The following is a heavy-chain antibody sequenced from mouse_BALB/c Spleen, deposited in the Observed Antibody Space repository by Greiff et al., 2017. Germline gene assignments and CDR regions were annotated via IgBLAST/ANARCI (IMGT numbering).Heavy chain of an antibody. Sequence: VQLQQSGAELVRPGSSVKISCKASGYAFSSYWMNWVKQRPGQGLEWIGWIDPENGDTEYAPKFQGKATMTADTSSNTAYLQLSSLTSEDTAVYYCNAPFTTATDYWGQGTTLTVSS. D-gene: IGHD1-2*01. CDR3: NAPFTTATDY. CDR1: GYAFSSYW. J-gene: IGHJ2*01. CDR2: IDPENGDT. V-gene: IGHV14-4*02.